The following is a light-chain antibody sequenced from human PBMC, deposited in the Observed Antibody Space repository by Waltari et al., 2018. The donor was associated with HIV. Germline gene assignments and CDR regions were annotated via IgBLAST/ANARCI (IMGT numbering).Light chain of an antibody. CDR1: SGHSRYD. V-gene: IGLV4-69*01. J-gene: IGLJ3*02. CDR3: QTWENGPKV. CDR2: VNSDGSH. Sequence: QLVLTQSPSASASLGASVKLTCTLSSGHSRYDIAWTQFQPEKGPRYLMKVNSDGSHSKGDGIPDRFSGSSSGAERYLTISSLQSEDEADYYCQTWENGPKVFGGGTKLAVL.